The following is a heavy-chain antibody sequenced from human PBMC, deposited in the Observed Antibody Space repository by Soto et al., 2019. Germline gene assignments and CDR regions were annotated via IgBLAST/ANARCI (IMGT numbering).Heavy chain of an antibody. CDR3: ARVVRFFEWLVEPYFYYCMDV. CDR2: ISAYNGNT. CDR1: GYTFTSYA. V-gene: IGHV1-18*01. D-gene: IGHD3-3*01. Sequence: ASVKVSCKASGYTFTSYAISWVRQAPGQGLEWMGWISAYNGNTNYAQKLQGRVTMTTDTSTSTAYMELRSLRSDDTAVYYCARVVRFFEWLVEPYFYYCMDVWG. J-gene: IGHJ6*02.